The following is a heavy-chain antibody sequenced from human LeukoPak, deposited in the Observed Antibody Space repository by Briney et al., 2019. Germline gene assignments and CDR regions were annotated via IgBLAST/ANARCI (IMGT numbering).Heavy chain of an antibody. CDR2: ISYDGSNK. CDR3: ARVAEAAAFDS. V-gene: IGHV3-30*03. J-gene: IGHJ4*02. D-gene: IGHD6-13*01. CDR1: GFTFSSYG. Sequence: GALRLSCAASGFTFSSYGMHWVRQAPGKGLEWVAVISYDGSNKYYADSVKGRFTISRDSSKNTLYLQMNSLKPEDTAVYYCARVAEAAAFDSWGQGTLVTVSS.